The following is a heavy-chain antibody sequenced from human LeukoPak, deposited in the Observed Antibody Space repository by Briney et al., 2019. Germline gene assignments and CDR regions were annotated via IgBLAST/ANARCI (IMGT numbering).Heavy chain of an antibody. V-gene: IGHV1-46*01. D-gene: IGHD3-22*01. Sequence: ASVKVSCKASGYTFTSYYIRWVRQAPGQGLEWMGIIDPRGGTTTYPQKFQGRVTMTRDTSTSTVYMELSSLTSQDTAVYYCARAYSGYSIDFWGQGTLVTVSS. CDR1: GYTFTSYY. CDR2: IDPRGGTT. J-gene: IGHJ4*02. CDR3: ARAYSGYSIDF.